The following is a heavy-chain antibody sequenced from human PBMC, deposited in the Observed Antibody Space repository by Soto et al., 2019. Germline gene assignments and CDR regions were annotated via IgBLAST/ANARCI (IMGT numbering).Heavy chain of an antibody. V-gene: IGHV4-59*01. Sequence: ASETLSLTCTVSGGSLSSYYWSWIRQPPGKGLEWIGYIYYSGSTNYNPSLKSRVTISVDTSKNQFSLKLSSVTAADTAVYYCAREADYYFDYWGQGTLVTVSS. CDR1: GGSLSSYY. CDR3: AREADYYFDY. D-gene: IGHD2-21*01. J-gene: IGHJ4*02. CDR2: IYYSGST.